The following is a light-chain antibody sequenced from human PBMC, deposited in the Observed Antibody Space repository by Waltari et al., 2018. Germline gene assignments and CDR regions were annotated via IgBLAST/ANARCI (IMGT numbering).Light chain of an antibody. CDR1: SLRNYY. V-gene: IGLV3-19*01. J-gene: IGLJ2*01. CDR2: DQN. Sequence: SSELTQDPAVSVAMGQTVTITCQGNSLRNYYASWYQQRPGQAPILVIYDQNTRPSGVPDRFSGSRSDNTASLTITGAQAEDEASYYCHSRDGSGSGGSFGGGTKLTVL. CDR3: HSRDGSGSGGS.